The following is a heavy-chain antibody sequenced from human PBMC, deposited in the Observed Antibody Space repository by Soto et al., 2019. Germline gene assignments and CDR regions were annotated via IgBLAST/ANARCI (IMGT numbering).Heavy chain of an antibody. D-gene: IGHD6-19*01. Sequence: GNSAVSRILKKKGKGLEWVSAISGSGGSTYYADSVKGRFTISRDNSKNTLYLQMNSLRAEDTAVYYCAKASSGWPTAADWGQGTLVTVSS. CDR2: ISGSGGST. J-gene: IGHJ4*02. CDR3: AKASSGWPTAAD. V-gene: IGHV3-23*01. CDR1: GNSA.